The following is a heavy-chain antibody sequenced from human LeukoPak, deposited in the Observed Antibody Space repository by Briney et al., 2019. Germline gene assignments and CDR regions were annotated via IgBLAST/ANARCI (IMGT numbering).Heavy chain of an antibody. Sequence: SETLPLTCTVSGGSISSSSYYWGWIRQPPGKGLEWIGSIYYSGSTYYNPSLKSRVTISVDTSKNQFSLKLSSVTAADTAVYYCARVAVTTAYYFDYWGQGTLVTVSS. CDR1: GGSISSSSYY. J-gene: IGHJ4*02. CDR2: IYYSGST. V-gene: IGHV4-39*07. CDR3: ARVAVTTAYYFDY. D-gene: IGHD4-17*01.